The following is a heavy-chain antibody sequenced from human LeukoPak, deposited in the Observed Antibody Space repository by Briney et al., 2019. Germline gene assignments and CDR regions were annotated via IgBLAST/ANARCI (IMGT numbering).Heavy chain of an antibody. J-gene: IGHJ5*02. CDR1: GGSISSYY. D-gene: IGHD3-22*01. CDR2: IYTSGST. CDR3: ARTGYYYDSSGYDNWFDP. V-gene: IGHV4-4*07. Sequence: PSETLSLTCTVSGGSISSYYWSWIRQPAGKGLEWIGRIYTSGSTNYNPPLKSRVTMSVDTSKNQFSLKLSSVTAADTAVYYCARTGYYYDSSGYDNWFDPWGQGTLVTVSS.